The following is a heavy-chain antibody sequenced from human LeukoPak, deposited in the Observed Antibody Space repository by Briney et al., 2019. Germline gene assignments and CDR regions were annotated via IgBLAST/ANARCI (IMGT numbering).Heavy chain of an antibody. CDR3: ARHTIFGVLINDAFDI. D-gene: IGHD3-3*01. CDR2: INHSGST. Sequence: SETLSLTCAVNGGSFSGYYWSWICQPPGKGLEWIGEINHSGSTNYNPSLKSRVTISVDTSKKQFSLKLSSVTAADTAVYYCARHTIFGVLINDAFDIWGQGTMVTVSS. V-gene: IGHV4-34*01. CDR1: GGSFSGYY. J-gene: IGHJ3*02.